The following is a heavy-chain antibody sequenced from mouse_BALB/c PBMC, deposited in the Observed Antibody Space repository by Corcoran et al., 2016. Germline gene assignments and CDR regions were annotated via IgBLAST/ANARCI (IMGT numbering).Heavy chain of an antibody. CDR3: YKRRLRAMDY. J-gene: IGHJ4*01. CDR2: INTNNGEP. CDR1: GYTFTNYG. D-gene: IGHD1-2*01. V-gene: IGHV9-3*02. Sequence: QIQLVQYGPELKKPGEAVKISCKASGYTFTNYGMNCVKQAPGKGLKWMGWINTNNGEPTYADEFKGRFPFSLETSASTADLPINNLKNEDTATYCCYKRRLRAMDYWGQGTAVTVSS.